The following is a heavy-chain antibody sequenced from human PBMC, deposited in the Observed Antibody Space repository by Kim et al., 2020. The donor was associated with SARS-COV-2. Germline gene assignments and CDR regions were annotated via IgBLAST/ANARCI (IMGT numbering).Heavy chain of an antibody. CDR3: ARDNLGDITAMVRAYYYMDV. CDR2: INPSGGST. CDR1: GYTFTSYY. Sequence: ASVKVSCKASGYTFTSYYMHWVRQAPGQGLEWMGIINPSGGSTSYAQKFQGRVTMTRDTSTSTVYMELSSLRSEDTAVYYCARDNLGDITAMVRAYYYMDVWGKGTTVTVSS. J-gene: IGHJ6*03. D-gene: IGHD5-18*01. V-gene: IGHV1-46*01.